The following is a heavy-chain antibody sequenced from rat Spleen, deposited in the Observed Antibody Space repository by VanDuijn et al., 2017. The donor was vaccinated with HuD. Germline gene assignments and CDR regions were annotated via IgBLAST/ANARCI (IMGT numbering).Heavy chain of an antibody. CDR1: GFTFSNYN. J-gene: IGHJ4*01. Sequence: EVQLVESGGGLVQPGRSLKLSCAASGFTFSNYNMAWVRQAPKKGLEWVATIIYDGTRTFYRDSVQGRFTISRDNAKSTLYLQMDSLRSEDTATYYCATEENGYTDYVMDAWGQGDSVTVSS. D-gene: IGHD1-4*01. CDR3: ATEENGYTDYVMDA. CDR2: IIYDGTRT. V-gene: IGHV5S10*01.